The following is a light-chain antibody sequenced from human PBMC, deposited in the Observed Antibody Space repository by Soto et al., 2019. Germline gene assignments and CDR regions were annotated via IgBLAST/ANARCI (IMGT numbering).Light chain of an antibody. CDR1: QSGSNW. CDR3: HHYNGYRWT. Sequence: DIQMTQSPSTLSASVGDRVTITCRASQSGSNWLAWYQQKPGKAPKILIYKESSLESGVASRFGGAGSGTEFTLTISSLRPDDFETYYRHHYNGYRWTFGQGTEVDSK. V-gene: IGKV1-5*03. CDR2: KES. J-gene: IGKJ1*01.